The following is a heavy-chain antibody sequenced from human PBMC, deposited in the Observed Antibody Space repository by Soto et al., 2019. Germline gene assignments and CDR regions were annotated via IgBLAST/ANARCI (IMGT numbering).Heavy chain of an antibody. CDR3: VYYCISTSCYGYDYYGMDV. J-gene: IGHJ6*02. CDR2: IYWDDDK. D-gene: IGHD2-2*01. CDR1: GFSVTTSGVG. V-gene: IGHV2-5*02. Sequence: QITLKESGPTLVKPTQTLTSTCTLFGFSVTTSGVGVAWIRQPPGKALEWLALIYWDDDKRYSSFLSSRLTITKDTSENQVVLTMTNMDPVHTATYYCVYYCISTSCYGYDYYGMDVWGQGTTVTVS.